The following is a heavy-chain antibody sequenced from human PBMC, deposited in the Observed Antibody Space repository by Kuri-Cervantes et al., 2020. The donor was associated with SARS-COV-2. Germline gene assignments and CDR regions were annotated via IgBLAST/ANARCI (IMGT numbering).Heavy chain of an antibody. J-gene: IGHJ4*02. CDR1: GFTFSNYS. CDR2: ISSGSATI. CDR3: ARDVAATNDY. V-gene: IGHV3-48*04. D-gene: IGHD5-12*01. Sequence: GGSLRLSCVASGFTFSNYSMSWVRQAPGKGLECVSYISSGSATIYSADSVKGRFTISRDNAKNSLYLQMNSLRAEDTAVYYCARDVAATNDYWGQGTLVTVSS.